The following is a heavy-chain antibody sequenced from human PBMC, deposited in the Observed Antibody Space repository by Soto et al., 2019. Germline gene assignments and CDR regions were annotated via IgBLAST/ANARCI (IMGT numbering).Heavy chain of an antibody. D-gene: IGHD3-22*01. V-gene: IGHV4-4*07. CDR3: ACSYYYDSSGPNWFDT. CDR2: IYTSGST. CDR1: GGSISSYY. J-gene: IGHJ5*02. Sequence: PSETLSLTCTVSGGSISSYYWSWIRQPAGKGLEWIGRIYTSGSTNYNPSLKSRVTMSVDTSKNQFSLKLSSVTAADTAVYYCACSYYYDSSGPNWFDTWGQGTLVTVSS.